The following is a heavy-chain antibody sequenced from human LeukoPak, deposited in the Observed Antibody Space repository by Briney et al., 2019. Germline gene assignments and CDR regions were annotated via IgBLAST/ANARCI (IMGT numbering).Heavy chain of an antibody. V-gene: IGHV3-74*01. Sequence: GGSLRLFCAASGFPFNNYWMHWVRQSPGKGLICVARIGHDGSGAGYADSVKGRFTISRDNAKSTLYLQMNSLRAEDTAVYYCARYQQTGYESDYWGQGTLVTVSS. CDR3: ARYQQTGYESDY. CDR2: IGHDGSGA. D-gene: IGHD5-12*01. J-gene: IGHJ4*02. CDR1: GFPFNNYW.